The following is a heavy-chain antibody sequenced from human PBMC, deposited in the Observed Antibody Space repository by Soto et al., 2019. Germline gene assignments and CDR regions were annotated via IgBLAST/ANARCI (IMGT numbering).Heavy chain of an antibody. D-gene: IGHD3-9*01. CDR2: ISYDGRNK. J-gene: IGHJ4*02. CDR1: GFTFSSYA. Sequence: GGSLRLSCAASGFTFSSYAMHWVRQAPGKGLEWVAVISYDGRNKYYADSVKGRFTNSRDNSKNTLYLQMNSLRAEDTAVYYCARNLMDYDILTGYYLAYYFDYWGQGTLVTVSS. V-gene: IGHV3-30*04. CDR3: ARNLMDYDILTGYYLAYYFDY.